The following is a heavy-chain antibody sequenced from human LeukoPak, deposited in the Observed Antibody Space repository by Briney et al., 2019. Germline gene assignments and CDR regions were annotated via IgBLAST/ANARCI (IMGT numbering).Heavy chain of an antibody. Sequence: GGSLRLFCAASGFTVSSNYMSWVRQAPGKGLEWVSRINTDGSSTSYADSVKGRFTISRDNAKNTLYLQMNSLRAEDTAVYYCARVAQSIAAPLDYWGQGTLVTVSS. V-gene: IGHV3-74*01. CDR2: INTDGSST. CDR1: GFTVSSNY. CDR3: ARVAQSIAAPLDY. J-gene: IGHJ4*02. D-gene: IGHD6-6*01.